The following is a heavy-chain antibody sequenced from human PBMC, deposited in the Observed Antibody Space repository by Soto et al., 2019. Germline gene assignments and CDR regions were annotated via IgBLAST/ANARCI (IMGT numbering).Heavy chain of an antibody. CDR2: ISYDGSNK. J-gene: IGHJ6*02. CDR3: AKDLEGYGDYVSYYYYGMDV. V-gene: IGHV3-30*18. D-gene: IGHD4-17*01. Sequence: QVQLVESGGGVVQPGRSLRLSCAASGLTFSSYGMHWVRQAPGKGLEWVAVISYDGSNKYYADSVKGRFTISRDNSKNTLYLQMNSLRAEDTAVYYCAKDLEGYGDYVSYYYYGMDVWGQGTTVTVSS. CDR1: GLTFSSYG.